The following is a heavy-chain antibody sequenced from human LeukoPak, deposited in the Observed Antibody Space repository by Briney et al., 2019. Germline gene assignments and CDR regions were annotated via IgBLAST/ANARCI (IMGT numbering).Heavy chain of an antibody. CDR3: ARGPNSDFWSGYSHYMDV. CDR1: GFAFTNYV. CDR2: ISGSGGST. V-gene: IGHV3-23*01. Sequence: PGGSLRLSCAASGFAFTNYVINWVRQAPGKGLEWVSDISGSGGSTYYAASVRGRFTISRDSSKNTVFLQMSSLRAEDTAAYYCARGPNSDFWSGYSHYMDVWGKGTTVTVSS. D-gene: IGHD3-3*01. J-gene: IGHJ6*03.